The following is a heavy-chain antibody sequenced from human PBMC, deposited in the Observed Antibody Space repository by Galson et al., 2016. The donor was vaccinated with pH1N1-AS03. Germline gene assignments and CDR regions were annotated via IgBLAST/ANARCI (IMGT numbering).Heavy chain of an antibody. J-gene: IGHJ5*02. Sequence: SLRLSCAASGFTFSSYSMNWVRQAPGKGLEWVSYISSSSITIYYADSVKGRFTISRDNAKNSLYLQMNSLRDEDTAVYYCARDQGSNYVPNWFDPWGQGTLVTVSS. D-gene: IGHD4-11*01. CDR2: ISSSSITI. CDR1: GFTFSSYS. CDR3: ARDQGSNYVPNWFDP. V-gene: IGHV3-48*02.